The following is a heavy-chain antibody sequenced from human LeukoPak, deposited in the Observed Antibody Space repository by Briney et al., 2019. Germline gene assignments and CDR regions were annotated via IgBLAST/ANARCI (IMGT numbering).Heavy chain of an antibody. CDR2: ISSSSSYI. V-gene: IGHV3-21*01. D-gene: IGHD6-19*01. CDR1: GFTFSSYS. J-gene: IGHJ4*02. CDR3: ARYHSSGPFDY. Sequence: GGSLRLSCAASGFTFSSYSMNWVRQAPGKGLEWVSSISSSSSYIYYADSVKGRFTISRDNAKNSLYLQMNSLRAGDTAVYYCARYHSSGPFDYWGQGTLVTVSS.